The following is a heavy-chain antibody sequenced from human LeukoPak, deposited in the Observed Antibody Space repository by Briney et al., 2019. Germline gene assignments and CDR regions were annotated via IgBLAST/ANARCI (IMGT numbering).Heavy chain of an antibody. CDR3: ARASDYGSGSYNWFDP. CDR1: GGSFSSYY. J-gene: IGHJ5*02. CDR2: IYTSGITNYNT. Sequence: PSETLSLTCTVSGGSFSSYYWSWIRQPAGKGLEWIGRIYTSGITNYNTNYNPSLSSRVTMSVDTSKNQFSVKLSSVTAADTAVYYCARASDYGSGSYNWFDPWGQGTLVTVSS. V-gene: IGHV4-4*07. D-gene: IGHD3-10*01.